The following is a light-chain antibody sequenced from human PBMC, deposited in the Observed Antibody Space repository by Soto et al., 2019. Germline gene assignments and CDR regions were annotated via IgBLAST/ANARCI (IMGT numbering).Light chain of an antibody. CDR2: DAS. Sequence: EIVLTQSPATLSLSPGERATLSCRASQSVSSYLAWYQQKPGQAPRLLIYDASNRATGIPARFSGSGSGTDCTLTISSLEPEDFAIYYCQPRSNWPNFGVGTKVEIK. CDR1: QSVSSY. J-gene: IGKJ4*01. CDR3: QPRSNWPN. V-gene: IGKV3-11*01.